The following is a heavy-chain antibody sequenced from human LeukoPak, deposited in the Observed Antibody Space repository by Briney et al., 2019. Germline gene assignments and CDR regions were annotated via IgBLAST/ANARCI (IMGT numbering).Heavy chain of an antibody. CDR1: GFTFNTYA. CDR3: AKGYYGSGTPNWFDP. D-gene: IGHD3-10*01. CDR2: ISGSGAST. V-gene: IGHV3-23*01. Sequence: GGSLRLSCAASGFTFNTYAMSWVRQAPGKGLEWVSAISGSGASTYYADSVKGRFTISRDNSKNTLYLQMNSLRAEDTAVYYCAKGYYGSGTPNWFDPWGQGTLVTVSS. J-gene: IGHJ5*02.